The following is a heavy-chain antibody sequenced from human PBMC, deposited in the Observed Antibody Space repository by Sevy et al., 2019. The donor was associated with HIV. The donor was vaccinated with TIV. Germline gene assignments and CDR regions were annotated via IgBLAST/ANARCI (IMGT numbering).Heavy chain of an antibody. D-gene: IGHD6-6*01. V-gene: IGHV1-2*02. CDR1: GYTFTASY. CDR3: AREADEYSISPNGMDV. CDR2: INLNSGGT. Sequence: ASVKVSCKASGYTFTASYMHWVRQAPGQGLAWMGWINLNSGGTDYAQKFQSRVTMTTDTSISTTYMVLTRLPSDDTAVYYCAREADEYSISPNGMDVWGQGTSVTVSS. J-gene: IGHJ6*02.